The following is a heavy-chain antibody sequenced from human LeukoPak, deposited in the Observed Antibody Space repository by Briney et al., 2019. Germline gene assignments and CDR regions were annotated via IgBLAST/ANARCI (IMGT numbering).Heavy chain of an antibody. D-gene: IGHD3-10*01. V-gene: IGHV1-18*01. CDR1: GYTFTSYG. CDR3: ARGFLRRGFGEFNPPYYYYYGMDV. CDR2: ISAYNGNT. Sequence: ASVTVSCKASGYTFTSYGISWVRQAPGQGLEWMGWISAYNGNTNYAQKLQGRVTMTTDTSTSTAYMELRSLRSDDTAVYYCARGFLRRGFGEFNPPYYYYYGMDVWGQGTTVTVSS. J-gene: IGHJ6*02.